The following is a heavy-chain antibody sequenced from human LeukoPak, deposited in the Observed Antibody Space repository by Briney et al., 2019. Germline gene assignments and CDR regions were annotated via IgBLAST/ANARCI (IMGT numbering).Heavy chain of an antibody. CDR3: ARVPLPYCSGGSCYSDY. D-gene: IGHD2-15*01. Sequence: PGGSLRLSCAASGFXFSSYWMHWVRQAPGKGLVWVSRINSDGSSTSYADSVKGRFTISRDNAKNTVYLQMNSLRAEDTAVYYCARVPLPYCSGGSCYSDYWGQGTLVTVSS. CDR2: INSDGSST. V-gene: IGHV3-74*01. J-gene: IGHJ4*02. CDR1: GFXFSSYW.